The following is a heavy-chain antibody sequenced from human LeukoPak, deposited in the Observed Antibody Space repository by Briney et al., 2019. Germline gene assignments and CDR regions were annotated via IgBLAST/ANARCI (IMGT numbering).Heavy chain of an antibody. CDR2: IYKSAIT. J-gene: IGHJ6*03. D-gene: IGHD3-10*01. V-gene: IGHV3-53*01. CDR1: GFTFSSYG. CDR3: ARSLRVRGVPDYMDV. Sequence: GSLRLSCAASGFTFSSYGMTWVRQAPGKGLEWVSVIYKSAITYYADTVRGRFTISRDNSKNTLYLQMNSLRAEDTAVYYCARSLRVRGVPDYMDVWGKGTTVTISS.